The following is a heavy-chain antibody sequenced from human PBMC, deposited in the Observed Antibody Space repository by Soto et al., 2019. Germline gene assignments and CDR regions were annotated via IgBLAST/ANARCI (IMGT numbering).Heavy chain of an antibody. CDR3: ARQTYSGYDARHDAFDI. J-gene: IGHJ3*02. V-gene: IGHV4-39*01. CDR1: GGSISSSSYY. CDR2: IYYSGST. Sequence: SETLSLTCTVSGGSISSSSYYWGWIRQPPGKGLEWIGSIYYSGSTYYNPSLKSRVTISVDRSKNQFSLKLSSVTAADTAVYYCARQTYSGYDARHDAFDIWGQGTMVTVSS. D-gene: IGHD5-12*01.